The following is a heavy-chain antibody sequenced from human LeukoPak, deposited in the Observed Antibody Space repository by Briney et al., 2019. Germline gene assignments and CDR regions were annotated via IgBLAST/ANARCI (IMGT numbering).Heavy chain of an antibody. CDR2: ISSSGSTI. V-gene: IGHV3-48*03. CDR3: ARDSKYYYDSSGY. CDR1: GFTFSSYE. J-gene: IGHJ4*02. D-gene: IGHD3-22*01. Sequence: GGSLRLSCAASGFTFSSYEMNWVRQAPGKGLEWVSYISSSGSTIYYADSVKGRFTISRDNAKNSLYLQMNSLRAEDTAVYYCARDSKYYYDSSGYWGQGTLVTVSS.